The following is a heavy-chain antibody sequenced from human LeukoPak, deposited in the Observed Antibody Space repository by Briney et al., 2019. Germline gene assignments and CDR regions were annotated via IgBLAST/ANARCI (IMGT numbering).Heavy chain of an antibody. CDR1: GFTFSSYE. D-gene: IGHD3-3*01. J-gene: IGHJ4*02. V-gene: IGHV3-48*03. Sequence: GGSLRLSCAASGFTFSSYEMNWVRQAPGKGLEWVSYISSSGSTIYYADSVKGRFTISRDNAKKSLNLQMNSLRAEDTAVYYCARAVSTYDYDSWGQGTLVTVSS. CDR3: ARAVSTYDYDS. CDR2: ISSSGSTI.